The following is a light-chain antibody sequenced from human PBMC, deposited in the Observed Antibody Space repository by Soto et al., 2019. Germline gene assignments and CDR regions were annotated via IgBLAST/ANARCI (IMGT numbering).Light chain of an antibody. CDR1: QSILYSSNIKNY. CDR2: WAS. Sequence: DIVMTQSPDSLAVSLGERATINCKSSQSILYSSNIKNYLAWYQQKAGQPPKVLIYWASTRESGVPDRFSGSGSGTDFTLTISGLQAEDVAVYYCQQYYSAPHTFGQGTKLEIK. CDR3: QQYYSAPHT. V-gene: IGKV4-1*01. J-gene: IGKJ2*01.